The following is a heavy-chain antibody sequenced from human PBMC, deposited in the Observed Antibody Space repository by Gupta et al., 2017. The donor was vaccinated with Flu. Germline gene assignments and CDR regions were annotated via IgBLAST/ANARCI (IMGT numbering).Heavy chain of an antibody. J-gene: IGHJ3*02. Sequence: QVQLVESGGGVVQPGRSLRLSCAASGFTFSSYGMHWVRQAPGKGLEWVAVISYDGSNKYYADSVKGRFTISRDNSKNTLYLQMNSLRAEDTAVYYCAKVGFGGSYLKSPHQDAFDIWGQGTMVTVSS. CDR1: GFTFSSYG. D-gene: IGHD1-26*01. CDR3: AKVGFGGSYLKSPHQDAFDI. CDR2: ISYDGSNK. V-gene: IGHV3-30*18.